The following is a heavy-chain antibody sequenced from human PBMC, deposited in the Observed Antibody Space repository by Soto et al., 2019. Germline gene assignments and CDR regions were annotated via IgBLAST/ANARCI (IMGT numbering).Heavy chain of an antibody. D-gene: IGHD3-22*01. CDR3: ARESPPDYYDSSGLFDY. V-gene: IGHV4-31*03. CDR1: GGSISSGGYY. J-gene: IGHJ4*02. CDR2: IYYSGST. Sequence: QVQLQESGPGLVKPSQTLSLTCTVSGGSISSGGYYWSWIRQHPGKGLEWIGYIYYSGSTYYNPSLTSRVTISVDTSKSLFSLKLSSVTAADTAVYYCARESPPDYYDSSGLFDYWGQGTLVTVSS.